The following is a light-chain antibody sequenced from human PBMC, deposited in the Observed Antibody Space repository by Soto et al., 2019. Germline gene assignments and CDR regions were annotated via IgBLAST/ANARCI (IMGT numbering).Light chain of an antibody. CDR1: PSINKL. J-gene: IGKJ4*01. CDR3: QQYDVYPLT. V-gene: IGKV1-5*01. Sequence: QMTRSPSTLSASVGARVTITCGASPSINKLLAWYQQKPGKAPKFLFYDVSTLESGVPSRFSGSGSGTEFTLTISSLQPVDFATYYCQQYDVYPLTFGGGTRVEIK. CDR2: DVS.